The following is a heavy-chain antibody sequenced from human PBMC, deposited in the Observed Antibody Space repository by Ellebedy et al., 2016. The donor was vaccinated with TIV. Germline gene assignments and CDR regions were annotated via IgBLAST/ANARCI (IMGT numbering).Heavy chain of an antibody. D-gene: IGHD5-12*01. V-gene: IGHV3-7*03. CDR3: RIVASDFDY. CDR1: GLPFSRYW. CDR2: IKQDGSEK. Sequence: GESLKISCGVSGLPFSRYWMSWVRQAPGKGLEWVANIKQDGSEKDYVDSVKGRFTISRDNAKNSLYLQMNSLRAEDTAVYYCRIVASDFDYWGQGALVTVSS. J-gene: IGHJ4*02.